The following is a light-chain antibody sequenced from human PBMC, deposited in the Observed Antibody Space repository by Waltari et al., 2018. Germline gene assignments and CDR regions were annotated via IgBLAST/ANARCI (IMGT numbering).Light chain of an antibody. J-gene: IGKJ2*01. V-gene: IGKV3-11*01. CDR2: DAS. CDR1: QCVGTY. CDR3: QQRSSWTPHT. Sequence: EIVLTQSPATLSLSPGETATLSCRPSQCVGTYLAWYQQKPGQAPRLLIYDASNRATGIPDRVRGSGSGTDFTLTIDSLEPEDFALYYCQQRSSWTPHTFGQGARLEIK.